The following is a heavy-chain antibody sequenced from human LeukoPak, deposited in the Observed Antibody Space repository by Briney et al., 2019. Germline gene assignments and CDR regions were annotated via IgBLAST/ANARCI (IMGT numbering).Heavy chain of an antibody. Sequence: GGSLRLSCAASGFTFSSYWMSWVRQAPGKGLEWVANIKQDGSEKYYVDSVKGRFTISRDNAKNSLYLQMNSLRAEDTAVYYCAKDIVGATTDFDYWGQGTLVTVSS. CDR2: IKQDGSEK. J-gene: IGHJ4*02. V-gene: IGHV3-7*01. D-gene: IGHD1-26*01. CDR3: AKDIVGATTDFDY. CDR1: GFTFSSYW.